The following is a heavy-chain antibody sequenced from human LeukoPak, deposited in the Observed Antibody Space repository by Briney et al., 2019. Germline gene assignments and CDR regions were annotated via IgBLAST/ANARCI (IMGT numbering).Heavy chain of an antibody. J-gene: IGHJ6*03. CDR2: ISSSSSYI. CDR3: ARVGTAMVTIVAPYYMDV. V-gene: IGHV3-21*01. D-gene: IGHD5-18*01. CDR1: GFTFSRYS. Sequence: GRSLRLSCAASGFTFSRYSMNWVRQAPGKGLEWVSSISSSSSYIKYADSVKGRFTISRDNAKNSLYLQMNSLRAEDTAVYYCARVGTAMVTIVAPYYMDVWGKGTTVTVSS.